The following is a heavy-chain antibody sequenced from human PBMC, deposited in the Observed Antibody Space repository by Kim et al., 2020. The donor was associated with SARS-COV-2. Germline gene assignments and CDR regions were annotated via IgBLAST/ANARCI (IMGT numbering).Heavy chain of an antibody. V-gene: IGHV3-23*01. CDR2: T. CDR3: AKDVLWDSPGN. Sequence: TYYADSVKGRFTISRDNSKNTLYLQMNSLRAEDTAVYYCAKDVLWDSPGNWGQGTLVTVSS. J-gene: IGHJ4*02. D-gene: IGHD3-10*01.